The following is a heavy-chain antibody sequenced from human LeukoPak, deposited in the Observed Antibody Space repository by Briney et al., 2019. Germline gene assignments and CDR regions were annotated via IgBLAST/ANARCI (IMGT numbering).Heavy chain of an antibody. Sequence: GGSLRLSCAASGFTFSSYGMHWVRQAPGKGLEWVAVISYDGSNKYYADSVKGRFTISRDNSKNTLYLQMNSLRAEDTAVYYCAKEVIVVVPAAIYYFDYWGQGTLVTDSS. CDR3: AKEVIVVVPAAIYYFDY. CDR2: ISYDGSNK. J-gene: IGHJ4*02. V-gene: IGHV3-30*18. CDR1: GFTFSSYG. D-gene: IGHD2-2*01.